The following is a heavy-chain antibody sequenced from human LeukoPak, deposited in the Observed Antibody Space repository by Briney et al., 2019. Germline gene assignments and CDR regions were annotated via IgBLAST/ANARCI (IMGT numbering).Heavy chain of an antibody. CDR1: GGTFSSYA. D-gene: IGHD3-3*02. J-gene: IGHJ4*02. CDR3: ARALGSGSNFGDLDY. V-gene: IGHV1-69*05. CDR2: IIPIFGTA. Sequence: SVKVSCKASGGTFSSYAISWVRQVPGQGLEWMGGIIPIFGTANYAQKFQGRVTITTDESTSTAYMELSSLRSEDTAVYYCARALGSGSNFGDLDYWGQGTLVTVSS.